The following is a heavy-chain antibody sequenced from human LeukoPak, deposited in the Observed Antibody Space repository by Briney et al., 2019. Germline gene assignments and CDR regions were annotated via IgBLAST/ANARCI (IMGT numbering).Heavy chain of an antibody. CDR2: IRGKANGGAT. D-gene: IGHD3-10*01. CDR3: TNRVPDYSSSSGSYSYYFDD. V-gene: IGHV3-49*04. Sequence: GGSLRLSCTTSGFTFRDYGLSWVRQAPGKGLEWVGFIRGKANGGATEYAVSVKGRFTISRDDSKSTVYLQMSSLKTEDTAMYYCTNRVPDYSSSSGSYSYYFDDWGQGTLVIVSS. CDR1: GFTFRDYG. J-gene: IGHJ4*02.